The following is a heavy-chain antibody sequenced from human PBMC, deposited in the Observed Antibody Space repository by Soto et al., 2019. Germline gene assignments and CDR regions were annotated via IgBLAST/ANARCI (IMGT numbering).Heavy chain of an antibody. Sequence: QVQLVQSGAEVKKPGASVKVSCKASGDTFTKYDINWVRQAPGQGLEWMGWINPNNGNTGYAQKFRGRVTMTRDTSISTAYMELSSLTSEDTAVYYCARRKERSGPNYFDYWGQGTLVTVSS. D-gene: IGHD1-26*01. CDR1: GDTFTKYD. CDR2: INPNNGNT. J-gene: IGHJ4*02. CDR3: ARRKERSGPNYFDY. V-gene: IGHV1-8*01.